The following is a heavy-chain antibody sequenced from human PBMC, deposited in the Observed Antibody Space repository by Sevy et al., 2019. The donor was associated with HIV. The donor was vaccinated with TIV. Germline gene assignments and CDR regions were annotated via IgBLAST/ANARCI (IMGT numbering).Heavy chain of an antibody. CDR3: ARSGGYSDYGMDV. J-gene: IGHJ6*02. Sequence: LSLTCGASGFTFSSYDMYWVRQAAGKGLEWVSGIGSGGDAYYPGSVKGRFTISRENAKNSLYLQMNSLRAGDTAVYYCARSGGYSDYGMDVWGQWTTVTVSS. D-gene: IGHD5-12*01. V-gene: IGHV3-13*01. CDR1: GFTFSSYD. CDR2: IGSGGDA.